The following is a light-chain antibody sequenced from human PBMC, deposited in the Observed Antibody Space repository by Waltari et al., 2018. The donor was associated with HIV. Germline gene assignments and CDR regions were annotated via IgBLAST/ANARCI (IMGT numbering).Light chain of an antibody. Sequence: QSVLTQPPSVPGAPGQTVTISCTGRSPNIGARAHFDVHWYQQLPGTAPKLLIYGNNNRPSGVPDRFSGSKSGASASLAITGLQAEDEADYYCQSYDTRLSGSVFGGGTKLTVL. CDR1: SPNIGARAHFD. CDR2: GNN. V-gene: IGLV1-40*01. J-gene: IGLJ3*02. CDR3: QSYDTRLSGSV.